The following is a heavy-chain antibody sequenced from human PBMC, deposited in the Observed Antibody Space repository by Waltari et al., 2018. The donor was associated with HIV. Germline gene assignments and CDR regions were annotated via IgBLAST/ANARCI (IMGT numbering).Heavy chain of an antibody. V-gene: IGHV5-10-1*01. J-gene: IGHJ4*02. CDR3: ARLVMEGYYSTTNYTDY. CDR2: IDPSDSYS. Sequence: EVQLVQSGAEVKKPGESLRISCKASGYSFSSYWISWVRQMPGKGLEWMGRIDPSDSYSDYSPSFQGHVTISADRSISTAYLQWSSLRASDTAMYYCARLVMEGYYSTTNYTDYWGQGTLVTVSS. CDR1: GYSFSSYW. D-gene: IGHD2-2*01.